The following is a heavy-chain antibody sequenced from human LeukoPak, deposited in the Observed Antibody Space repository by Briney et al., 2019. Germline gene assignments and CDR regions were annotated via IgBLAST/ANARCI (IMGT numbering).Heavy chain of an antibody. CDR1: GGSISSGGYY. CDR3: AREGEYGDSYFDY. CDR2: IYYSGST. V-gene: IGHV4-31*03. D-gene: IGHD4-17*01. J-gene: IGHJ4*02. Sequence: SSETLSLTCTVSGGSISSGGYYWSWIRQHPGKGLEWIGYIYYSGSTYYNPSLKSRVTISVDTSKNQFSLKLSSVTAADTAVYYCAREGEYGDSYFDYWGQGTLVTVSS.